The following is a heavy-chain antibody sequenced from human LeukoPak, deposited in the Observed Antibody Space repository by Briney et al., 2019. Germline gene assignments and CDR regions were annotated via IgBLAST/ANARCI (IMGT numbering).Heavy chain of an antibody. J-gene: IGHJ5*02. V-gene: IGHV1-69*13. CDR2: IIPIFGTA. D-gene: IGHD4-23*01. CDR3: ARDRGTTVVPVAEGFDP. CDR1: GYTFTSYY. Sequence: SVKVSCKASGYTFTSYYMHWVRQAPGQGIEWMGGIIPIFGTANYAQKFQGRVTITADESTSTAYMELSSLRSEDTAVYSCARDRGTTVVPVAEGFDPWGQGTLVTVSS.